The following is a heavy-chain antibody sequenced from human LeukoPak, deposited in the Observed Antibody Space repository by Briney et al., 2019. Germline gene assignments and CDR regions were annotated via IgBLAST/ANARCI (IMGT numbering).Heavy chain of an antibody. D-gene: IGHD6-19*01. CDR2: IKQDGSEK. CDR3: ARDSSGWYRVY. J-gene: IGHJ4*02. CDR1: GFTFSNYW. Sequence: PGGSLRLSCAASGFTFSNYWMSWVRQAPGKGLEWVANIKQDGSEKYYVDSVKGRFTISRDNAKNSLYLQMNSLRAEDTAVYYCARDSSGWYRVYWGQGSLVTVSS. V-gene: IGHV3-7*01.